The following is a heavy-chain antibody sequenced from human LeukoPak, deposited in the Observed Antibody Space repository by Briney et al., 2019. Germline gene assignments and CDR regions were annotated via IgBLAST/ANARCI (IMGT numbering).Heavy chain of an antibody. J-gene: IGHJ6*02. CDR1: GFSFSTSP. CDR2: MNNGPGAT. Sequence: GGSLRLSCAASGFSFSTSPMSWVRQPPGKGLEWVSAMNNGPGATFYRDSVRGRFSISRDDSKSTLYLQMNSLRAEDTGTYYCAKTHYDLLDVWGQGTTVTVSS. D-gene: IGHD5-12*01. V-gene: IGHV3-23*01. CDR3: AKTHYDLLDV.